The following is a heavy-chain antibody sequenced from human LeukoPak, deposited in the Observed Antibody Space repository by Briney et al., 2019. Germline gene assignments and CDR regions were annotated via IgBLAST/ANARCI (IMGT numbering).Heavy chain of an antibody. V-gene: IGHV1-46*01. Sequence: ASVKVSCKASGYTFTSYYMHWVRQAPGQGLEWMGIINPSGGSTSYAQKFQGRVTMTRDMSTSTVYMELSSLRSEDTAVYYCARDGYSSSSELNWFDPWGQGTLVTVSS. CDR3: ARDGYSSSSELNWFDP. J-gene: IGHJ5*02. CDR2: INPSGGST. D-gene: IGHD6-6*01. CDR1: GYTFTSYY.